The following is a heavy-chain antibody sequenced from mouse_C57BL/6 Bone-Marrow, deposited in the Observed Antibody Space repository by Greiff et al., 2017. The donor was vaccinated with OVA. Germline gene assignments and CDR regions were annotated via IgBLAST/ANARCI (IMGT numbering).Heavy chain of an antibody. D-gene: IGHD2-1*01. CDR1: GYTFTSYG. V-gene: IGHV1-81*01. J-gene: IGHJ3*01. Sequence: VQLVESGAELARPGASVKLSCKASGYTFTSYGISWVKQRTGQGLEWIGEIYPRSGNTYYNEKFKGKATLTADKSSSTAYMELRSLTSEDSAVYFCARPLYPWFAYWGQGTLVTVSA. CDR2: IYPRSGNT. CDR3: ARPLYPWFAY.